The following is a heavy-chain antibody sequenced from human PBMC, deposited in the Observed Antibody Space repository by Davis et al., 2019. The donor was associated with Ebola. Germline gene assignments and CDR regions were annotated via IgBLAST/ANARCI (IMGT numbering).Heavy chain of an antibody. V-gene: IGHV3-23*01. Sequence: GESLKISCAASGFTFSNYAMRWVRLAPGKGLELVSGISGSGATTYYADSVKGRFTISRDNSKNTLYLQMNSLRAEDTAVYYCAKDSRVYNKPFDYWGQGTLVTVSS. J-gene: IGHJ4*02. CDR2: ISGSGATT. CDR1: GFTFSNYA. D-gene: IGHD6-13*01. CDR3: AKDSRVYNKPFDY.